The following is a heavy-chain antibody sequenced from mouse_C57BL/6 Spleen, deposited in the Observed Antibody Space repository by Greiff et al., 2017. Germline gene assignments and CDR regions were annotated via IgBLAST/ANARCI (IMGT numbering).Heavy chain of an antibody. V-gene: IGHV1-63*01. J-gene: IGHJ3*01. CDR1: GYTFTNYW. Sequence: QVQLQQSGAELVRPGTSVKMSCKASGYTFTNYWIGWAKQRPGHGLEWIGDIYPGGGYTNYNEKFKGKATLTAVKSSSTAYMQFSSLTSEDSAIYYCARRGDYDGGAWFAYWGQGTLVTVSA. D-gene: IGHD2-4*01. CDR3: ARRGDYDGGAWFAY. CDR2: IYPGGGYT.